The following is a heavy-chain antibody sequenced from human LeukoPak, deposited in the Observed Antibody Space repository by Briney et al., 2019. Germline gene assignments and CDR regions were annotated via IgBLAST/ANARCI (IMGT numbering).Heavy chain of an antibody. CDR2: IIPIFGTA. CDR1: GGTFSSYA. D-gene: IGHD3-9*01. CDR3: ARGVRYFDWLPPPLDY. J-gene: IGHJ4*02. Sequence: ASVKVSCKASGGTFSSYAISWVRRAPGQGLEWMGGIIPIFGTANYAQKFQGRVTITTDESTSTAYMELSSLRSEDTAVYYCARGVRYFDWLPPPLDYWGQGTLVTVSS. V-gene: IGHV1-69*05.